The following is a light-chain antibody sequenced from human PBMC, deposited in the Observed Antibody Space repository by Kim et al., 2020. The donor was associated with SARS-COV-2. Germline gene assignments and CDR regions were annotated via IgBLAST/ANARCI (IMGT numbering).Light chain of an antibody. CDR2: KVS. Sequence: QTATSSCRSHRGVEDKDGNTYLTISQQRPGKSSRRLIYKVSNRDSGVPDRFRGSGSGADFTQPMSRVEGEDVGVYYCMQGTHWPFTFGQGTRLEIK. J-gene: IGKJ2*01. CDR3: MQGTHWPFT. CDR1: RGVEDKDGNTY. V-gene: IGKV2-30*01.